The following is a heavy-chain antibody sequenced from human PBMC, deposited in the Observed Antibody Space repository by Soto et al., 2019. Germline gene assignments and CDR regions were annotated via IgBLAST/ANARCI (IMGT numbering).Heavy chain of an antibody. Sequence: QVQLQQWGAGLLKPSETLSLTCAVYGGSFSGYYWSWIRQPPGKGLEWIGEINHSGSTNYNPSLKSPVTISVDTSKNQFSLMLSSVTAADTAVYYCARGLGYCSGGSCYSRYFQHWGQGTLVTVSS. CDR2: INHSGST. CDR1: GGSFSGYY. CDR3: ARGLGYCSGGSCYSRYFQH. D-gene: IGHD2-15*01. V-gene: IGHV4-34*01. J-gene: IGHJ1*01.